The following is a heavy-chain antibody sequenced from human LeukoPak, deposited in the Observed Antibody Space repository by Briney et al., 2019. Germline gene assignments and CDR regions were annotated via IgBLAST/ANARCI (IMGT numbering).Heavy chain of an antibody. D-gene: IGHD1-26*01. Sequence: PGGSLRLSCAASGFTVSNNYMTWVRQAPGKGLAWVSVIYSGGQTSYADSVKGRFTISRDNSMNTLYPQMNSLRGEDTAVYYCARGRVRAAWGQGTLVTVSS. CDR3: ARGRVRAA. J-gene: IGHJ5*02. CDR2: IYSGGQT. V-gene: IGHV3-66*01. CDR1: GFTVSNNY.